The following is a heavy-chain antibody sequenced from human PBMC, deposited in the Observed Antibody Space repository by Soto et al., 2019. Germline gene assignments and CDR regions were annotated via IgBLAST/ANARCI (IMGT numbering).Heavy chain of an antibody. CDR2: IYYSGST. D-gene: IGHD3-9*01. V-gene: IGHV4-61*01. CDR3: AMGYFDSLPSLNWFDP. Sequence: SETLSLTCTVSGGSVSSGSYYWSWIRQPPGKGLEWIGYIYYSGSTNYNPSLKSRVTISVDTSKNQFSLKLSSVTAAETAVYYCAMGYFDSLPSLNWFDPWGQGTLVTVSS. CDR1: GGSVSSGSYY. J-gene: IGHJ5*02.